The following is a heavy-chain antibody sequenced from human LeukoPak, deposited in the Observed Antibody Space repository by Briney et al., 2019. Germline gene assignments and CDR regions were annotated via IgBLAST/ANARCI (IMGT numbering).Heavy chain of an antibody. CDR1: GFTFSSYS. CDR3: ARETNLLLRGSAFDI. J-gene: IGHJ3*02. V-gene: IGHV3-21*01. CDR2: ISSRSSYI. Sequence: AGGSLRLSCTASGFTFSSYSMNWVRQAPGKGLEWVSSISSRSSYIYYADSLKGRFTISRDNAKNSLYLNIHSLRAEDTAVYYCARETNLLLRGSAFDIWGQGTMVTVSS. D-gene: IGHD1-26*01.